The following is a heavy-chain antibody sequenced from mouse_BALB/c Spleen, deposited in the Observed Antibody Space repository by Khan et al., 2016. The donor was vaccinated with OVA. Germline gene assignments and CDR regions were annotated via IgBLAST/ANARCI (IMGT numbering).Heavy chain of an antibody. J-gene: IGHJ2*01. CDR2: FNTSTDYA. D-gene: IGHD1-1*01. CDR1: GYTFSTYW. Sequence: QVQLQQSGAELAKPGASVKMSCKASGYTFSTYWMHWVKQRPGQGMEWIGYFNTSTDYADFNQKFKDKATLTADKSSSTAFMQLSSLTSEDSAVYYCTRLGSYYGSTFVFWGQGTTLTVSS. V-gene: IGHV1-7*01. CDR3: TRLGSYYGSTFVF.